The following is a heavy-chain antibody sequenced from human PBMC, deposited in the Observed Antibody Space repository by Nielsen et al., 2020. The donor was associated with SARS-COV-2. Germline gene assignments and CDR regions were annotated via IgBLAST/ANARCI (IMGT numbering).Heavy chain of an antibody. Sequence: ASVKVSCKASGYTFTKYGISWARQAPGQGLEWMGIINPSGGSTSYAQKFQGRVTMTRDTSTSTVYMELSSLRSEDTAVYYCARDTSYSSGWYGGGAFDIWGQGTMVTVSS. D-gene: IGHD6-19*01. CDR2: INPSGGST. V-gene: IGHV1-46*01. J-gene: IGHJ3*02. CDR1: GYTFTKYG. CDR3: ARDTSYSSGWYGGGAFDI.